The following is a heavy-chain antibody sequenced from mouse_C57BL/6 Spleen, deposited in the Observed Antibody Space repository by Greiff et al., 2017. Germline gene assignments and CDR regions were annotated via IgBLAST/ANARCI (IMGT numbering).Heavy chain of an antibody. D-gene: IGHD1-1*01. Sequence: QVQLQQPGAELVMPGASVKLSCKASGYTFTSYWMHWVKQRPGQGLEWIGEIDPSDSYTNSNQKFKGKSTLTVDKSSSTAYMQLSSLTSEDSAVYYCARKGYGSSPYAMDYWGQGTSVTVSS. CDR2: IDPSDSYT. V-gene: IGHV1-69*01. CDR3: ARKGYGSSPYAMDY. CDR1: GYTFTSYW. J-gene: IGHJ4*01.